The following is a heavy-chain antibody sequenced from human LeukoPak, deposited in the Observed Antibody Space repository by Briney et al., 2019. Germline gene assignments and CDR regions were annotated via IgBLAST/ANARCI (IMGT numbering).Heavy chain of an antibody. Sequence: SETLSLTCAVYGGSFSGYYWSWIRQPPGKGLEWIGEINHSGSTNYNPSLKSRVTISVDTSKSQFSLKLSSVTAADTAVYYCARGRYYDFWSGLNSVYYFDYWGQGTLVTVSS. J-gene: IGHJ4*02. D-gene: IGHD3-3*01. CDR1: GGSFSGYY. CDR3: ARGRYYDFWSGLNSVYYFDY. CDR2: INHSGST. V-gene: IGHV4-34*01.